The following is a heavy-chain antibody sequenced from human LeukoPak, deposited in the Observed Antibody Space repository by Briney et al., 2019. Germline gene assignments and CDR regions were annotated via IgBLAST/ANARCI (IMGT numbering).Heavy chain of an antibody. V-gene: IGHV4-59*01. CDR2: SHYSGTT. D-gene: IGHD3-16*01. J-gene: IGHJ4*02. CDR3: AGSRGGGLLLEVY. CDR1: GDSISSYY. Sequence: PSETLSLTCSVSGDSISSYYWTWIRQPPGKGLEWIGYSHYSGTTNYNPSLKSRVTISVDTSKNQISLKLRSLTAADTAVYYCAGSRGGGLLLEVYWGQGSLVAVSS.